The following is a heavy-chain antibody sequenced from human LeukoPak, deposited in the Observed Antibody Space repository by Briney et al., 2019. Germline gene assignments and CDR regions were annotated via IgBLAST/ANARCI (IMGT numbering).Heavy chain of an antibody. J-gene: IGHJ4*02. CDR2: FDPEDGET. D-gene: IGHD3-22*01. CDR3: AANRDSSGYYIRDY. CDR1: GYTLTELS. V-gene: IGHV1-24*01. Sequence: VASVKVSCKVSGYTLTELSIHWVRQAPGKGLEWMGGFDPEDGETIYAQKFQDRVTMTEDTSTDTAYMELSSLRSEDTAVYYCAANRDSSGYYIRDYWGQGTLVTVSS.